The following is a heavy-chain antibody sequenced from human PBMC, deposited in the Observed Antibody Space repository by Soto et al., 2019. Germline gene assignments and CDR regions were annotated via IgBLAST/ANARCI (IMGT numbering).Heavy chain of an antibody. CDR3: VGRGITFGGVTRKVKKNWLDP. J-gene: IGHJ5*02. D-gene: IGHD3-16*01. V-gene: IGHV1-69*13. CDR1: GGTFSSYA. Sequence: SVKVSCKASGGTFSSYAISWVRQAPGQGLEWMGGIIPIFGTANYAQKFQGRVTITADESTSTAYMELSSLRSEDTAVYYCVGRGITFGGVTRKVKKNWLDPCGQGTLVTVYS. CDR2: IIPIFGTA.